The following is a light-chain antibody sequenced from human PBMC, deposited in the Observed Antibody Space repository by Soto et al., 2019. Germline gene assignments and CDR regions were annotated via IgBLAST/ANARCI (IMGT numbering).Light chain of an antibody. J-gene: IGLJ1*01. CDR2: EVD. CDR3: TSFAPGRIYV. V-gene: IGLV2-14*01. Sequence: QSALTQPASVSGSPGQSISISCTGSSSDVGAYNYVAWYQQQPGKAPKLLIYEVDNRPSGISHRFSGSKSGNTASLTISGLQAEDEGDYYCTSFAPGRIYVFGSGTKVTV. CDR1: SSDVGAYNY.